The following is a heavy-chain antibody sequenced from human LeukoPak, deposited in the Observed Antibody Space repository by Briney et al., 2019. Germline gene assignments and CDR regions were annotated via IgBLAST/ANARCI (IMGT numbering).Heavy chain of an antibody. CDR2: ISFDGVNT. CDR1: GFTFSTYA. V-gene: IGHV3-30*04. Sequence: GGSLRLSCAASGFTFSTYAIHWVRQAPGKGLEWVAVISFDGVNTFYADSVKGRFTISRDNSNNTVYLQMNNLRPEDTAVFYCARGQGYESYYYMDVWGKGPRSASP. D-gene: IGHD2-2*01. J-gene: IGHJ6*03. CDR3: ARGQGYESYYYMDV.